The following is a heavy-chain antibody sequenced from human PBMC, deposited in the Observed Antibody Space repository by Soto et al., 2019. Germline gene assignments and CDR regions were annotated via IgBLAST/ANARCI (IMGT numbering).Heavy chain of an antibody. D-gene: IGHD2-2*01. CDR1: GFTFSSYG. J-gene: IGHJ5*02. Sequence: QVQLVESGGGVVQPGRSLRLSCVASGFTFSSYGMHWVRQAPGKGLEWVAVIAYDGSNKYYADSVKGRFTISRDNSKNTLYLKINSLRAENTAVYYCAKDICISPGCYRLYNWFAPWGQGTLAPVSS. CDR2: IAYDGSNK. V-gene: IGHV3-30*18. CDR3: AKDICISPGCYRLYNWFAP.